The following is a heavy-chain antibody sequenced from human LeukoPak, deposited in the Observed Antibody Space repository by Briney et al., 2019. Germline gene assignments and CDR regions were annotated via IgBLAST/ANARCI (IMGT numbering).Heavy chain of an antibody. CDR2: INPSGGST. J-gene: IGHJ4*02. CDR3: RGEINELDY. CDR1: GYTFTSYY. Sequence: ASVKVSCKASGYTFTSYYMHWVRQAPGQGLEWMGIINPSGGSTSYAQKFQGRVTMTRDTSISTAYMELSRLRSDDTAVYYCRGEINELDYWGQGTLVTVSS. V-gene: IGHV1-46*01. D-gene: IGHD3-16*01.